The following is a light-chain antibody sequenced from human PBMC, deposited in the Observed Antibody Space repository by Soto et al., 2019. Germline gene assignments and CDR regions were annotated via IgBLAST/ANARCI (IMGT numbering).Light chain of an antibody. J-gene: IGKJ4*01. CDR1: QSVSSY. Sequence: EIVLTQSPATLSLSPGERATLSCRASQSVSSYLAWYQQKPGQAPRLLIYDASNRATGIPARFSGSGSGTDFTLTISILEPEDFAVYYCQQRSNWPLGLTFGGGTKVEIK. CDR3: QQRSNWPLGLT. CDR2: DAS. V-gene: IGKV3-11*01.